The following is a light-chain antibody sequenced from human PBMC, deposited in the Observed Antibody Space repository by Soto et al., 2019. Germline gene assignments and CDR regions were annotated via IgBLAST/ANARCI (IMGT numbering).Light chain of an antibody. CDR3: SSYTTSSTQV. J-gene: IGLJ1*01. CDR2: DVS. Sequence: QSVLTQPASVSGSPGQSITISCTGASGDVGAYNYVSWYQHHPGKAPKLIISDVSIRPSGVSDRFSGSKSGNTASLTISGLQAEDEADYYCSSYTTSSTQVFGTGTKVTVL. V-gene: IGLV2-14*01. CDR1: SGDVGAYNY.